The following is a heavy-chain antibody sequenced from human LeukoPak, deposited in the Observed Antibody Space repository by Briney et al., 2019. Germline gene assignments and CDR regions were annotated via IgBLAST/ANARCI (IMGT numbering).Heavy chain of an antibody. J-gene: IGHJ4*02. CDR2: INESGGST. D-gene: IGHD3-10*02. Sequence: GGSLRLSCAASGFTFNNHAMNWARQAPGKGLEWVSTINESGGSTYYPDSVKGRFTISRDNSKNTLYLQMNSLRAEDTAVYYCAKMLGRAPYFDYWGQGTLVTVSS. CDR3: AKMLGRAPYFDY. CDR1: GFTFNNHA. V-gene: IGHV3-23*01.